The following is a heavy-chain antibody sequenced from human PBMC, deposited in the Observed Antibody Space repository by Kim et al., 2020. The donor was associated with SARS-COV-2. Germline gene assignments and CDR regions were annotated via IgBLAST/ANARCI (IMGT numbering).Heavy chain of an antibody. Sequence: ASVKVSCKASGYTFSGYYMHWVRQAPGQGLEWMGRINPNSGDTSISTAYMELSRLRSDDTAVYFCARDGGYIDWLPLDYWGQGTLVTVSS. J-gene: IGHJ4*02. CDR3: ARDGGYIDWLPLDY. D-gene: IGHD3-9*01. CDR2: INPNSG. CDR1: GYTFSGYY. V-gene: IGHV1-2*06.